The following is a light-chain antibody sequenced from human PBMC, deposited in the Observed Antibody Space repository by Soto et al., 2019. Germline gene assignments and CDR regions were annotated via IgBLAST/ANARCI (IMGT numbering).Light chain of an antibody. CDR3: QQKSEWRT. Sequence: EILLTQSPDTLSVSLGERATLSCRASQSVGTHLAWYQQKPGQAPRLLIFDASKRTTGTPDRFSGSGSGTEFTLTSSGLQSDDLAVNYCQQKSEWRTFGQGTKVDI. CDR1: QSVGTH. V-gene: IGKV3-15*01. J-gene: IGKJ1*01. CDR2: DAS.